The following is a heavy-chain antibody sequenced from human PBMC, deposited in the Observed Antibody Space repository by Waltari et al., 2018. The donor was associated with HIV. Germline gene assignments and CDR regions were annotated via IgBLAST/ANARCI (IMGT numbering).Heavy chain of an antibody. CDR1: GGSFSGYC. V-gene: IGHV4-34*01. Sequence: QVQLQQWGAGLLKPSETLSLTCAVYGGSFSGYCWSWIRQPPGKGLEWIGEINHSGSTNYNPSLKSRVTISVDTSKNQFSLKLSSVTAADTAVYYCARLRHKPNTYYDSSGYIDYWGQGTLVTVSS. CDR2: INHSGST. CDR3: ARLRHKPNTYYDSSGYIDY. J-gene: IGHJ4*02. D-gene: IGHD3-22*01.